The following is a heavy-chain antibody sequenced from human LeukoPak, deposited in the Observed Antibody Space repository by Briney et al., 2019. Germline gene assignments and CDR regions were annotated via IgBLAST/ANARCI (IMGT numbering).Heavy chain of an antibody. J-gene: IGHJ4*02. CDR2: ISSSGSFI. D-gene: IGHD3-22*01. Sequence: GGSLRLSCAASGSTFSDYYMSWIRQAPGKGLEWVSYISSSGSFIYYADSVKGRFTISRDNAKNSLYLHMNSLRAEDTALYYCAREPYYDSSGYSPVYWGQGTLVTVSS. V-gene: IGHV3-11*04. CDR3: AREPYYDSSGYSPVY. CDR1: GSTFSDYY.